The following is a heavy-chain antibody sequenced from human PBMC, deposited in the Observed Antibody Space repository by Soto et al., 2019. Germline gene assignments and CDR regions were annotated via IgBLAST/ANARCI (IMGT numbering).Heavy chain of an antibody. Sequence: SETLSLTCNVSGDSLSPYYWSCIRQPPGKGLEWIGYIYYSGSTNYNPSLKSRVTISVDTSKNQFSLKLTSVTAADTAVYYCARRYGGNFDYWGQGTLVTVSS. CDR2: IYYSGST. CDR3: ARRYGGNFDY. V-gene: IGHV4-59*01. D-gene: IGHD1-26*01. J-gene: IGHJ4*02. CDR1: GDSLSPYY.